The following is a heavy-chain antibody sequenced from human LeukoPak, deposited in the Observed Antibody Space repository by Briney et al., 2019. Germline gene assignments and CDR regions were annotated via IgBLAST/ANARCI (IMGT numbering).Heavy chain of an antibody. V-gene: IGHV4-61*02. CDR1: GGSISSGSYY. Sequence: PSETLSLTCTVSGGSISSGSYYWSWIRQPAGKGLEWIGRIYTSGSTNYNPPLKSRVTISVDTSKNQFSLKLSSVTAADTAVYYCAREPRDYDILTGYYNRLGFDYWGQGTLVTVSS. J-gene: IGHJ4*02. CDR2: IYTSGST. D-gene: IGHD3-9*01. CDR3: AREPRDYDILTGYYNRLGFDY.